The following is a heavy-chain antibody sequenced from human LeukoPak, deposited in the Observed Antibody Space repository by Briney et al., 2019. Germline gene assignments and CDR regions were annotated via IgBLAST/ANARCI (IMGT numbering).Heavy chain of an antibody. V-gene: IGHV3-11*06. CDR1: GFTFSDYY. J-gene: IGHJ3*02. D-gene: IGHD6-13*01. Sequence: GGSLRLSCVASGFTFSDYYMSWIRQAPGKGLEWVSYISSSSTYSSYADSVKGRFTISRDNAKNSLYLQMNSLRAEDTAVYYCARDSPIAAAGDAFDIWGQGTMVTVSS. CDR3: ARDSPIAAAGDAFDI. CDR2: ISSSSTYS.